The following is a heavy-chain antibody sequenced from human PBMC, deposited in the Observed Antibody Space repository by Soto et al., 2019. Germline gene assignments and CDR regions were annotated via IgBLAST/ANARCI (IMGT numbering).Heavy chain of an antibody. V-gene: IGHV4-59*01. Sequence: QVQLQESGPGLVKPSETLSLTCTVSGGSISSYYWSWIRQPPGKGLEWIGYIYYSGSTNYNPSLTSRGTISVDTSTNQFSLKLSSVTAADTAVDYCASSPRVNVANCYWYCDLWGRGTLVTVSS. CDR1: GGSISSYY. J-gene: IGHJ2*01. CDR3: ASSPRVNVANCYWYCDL. CDR2: IYYSGST. D-gene: IGHD1-1*01.